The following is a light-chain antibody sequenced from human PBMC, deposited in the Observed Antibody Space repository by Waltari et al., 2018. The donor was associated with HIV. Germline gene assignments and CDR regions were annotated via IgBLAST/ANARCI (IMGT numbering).Light chain of an antibody. CDR1: SSDVGAYKY. CDR2: DVD. CDR3: CAYAGSSTYV. Sequence: QSALTQPASVSGSPGQSITMSCTGSSSDVGAYKYVSWYQQRPGKAPMVIMFDVDKRPSVVSSRFSGSKSGNTASLTISGLQADDEADYYCCAYAGSSTYVFGSGTTVTVL. J-gene: IGLJ1*01. V-gene: IGLV2-23*02.